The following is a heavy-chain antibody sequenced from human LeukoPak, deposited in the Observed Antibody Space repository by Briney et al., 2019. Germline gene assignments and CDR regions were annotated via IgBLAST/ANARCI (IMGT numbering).Heavy chain of an antibody. CDR2: IYYSGST. CDR1: GVSISSSSYY. J-gene: IGHJ6*03. D-gene: IGHD6-13*01. V-gene: IGHV4-39*07. CDR3: ARAPTHYSSSWYVMSYYYYYYMDV. Sequence: SETLSLTCTVSGVSISSSSYYWGWIRQPPGKGLEWIGSIYYSGSTYYKSSLKSRVTISVDTSKNQFSLKLSSVTAADTALYYCARAPTHYSSSWYVMSYYYYYYMDVWGKGTTVTVSS.